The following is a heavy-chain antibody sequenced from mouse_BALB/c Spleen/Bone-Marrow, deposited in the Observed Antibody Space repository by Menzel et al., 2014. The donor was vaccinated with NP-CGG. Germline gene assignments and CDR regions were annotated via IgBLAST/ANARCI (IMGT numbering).Heavy chain of an antibody. CDR1: VYTFTNYV. D-gene: IGHD2-1*01. V-gene: IGHV1-14*01. Sequence: EVQLQESGPELVKPGASVKVSCKASVYTFTNYVIHWVKQKPGQGLEWIGYINPYNDGTKYNEKFRGKATLTSDKSSSTAYMELSSLTSEDSAVYYCARGGGNFFPPMDYWGQGTSVTVSS. CDR3: ARGGGNFFPPMDY. CDR2: INPYNDGT. J-gene: IGHJ4*01.